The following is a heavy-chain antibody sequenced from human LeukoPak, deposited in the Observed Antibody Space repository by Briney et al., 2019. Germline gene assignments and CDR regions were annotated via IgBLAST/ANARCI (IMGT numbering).Heavy chain of an antibody. D-gene: IGHD1-7*01. CDR3: ARGTGTNSNY. CDR2: IYYRGST. J-gene: IGHJ4*02. Sequence: PSETLSLTCTVSGGSISSYFWSWIRQPPREELEWIGYIYYRGSTNYNPSLKSRVTISVDTSKNQFSLKLSSVTAADTAVYYCARGTGTNSNYWGQGTLVTVSS. V-gene: IGHV4-59*01. CDR1: GGSISSYF.